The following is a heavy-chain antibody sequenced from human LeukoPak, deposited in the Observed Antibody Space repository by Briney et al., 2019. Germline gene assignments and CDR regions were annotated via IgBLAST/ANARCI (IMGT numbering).Heavy chain of an antibody. V-gene: IGHV4-34*01. J-gene: IGHJ6*02. D-gene: IGHD3-3*01. CDR3: ARGLGVANYYYYGMDV. CDR1: GGSFSTYY. Sequence: SETLSLTCAAYGGSFSTYYWSWTRQPPGKGLEWIGEINHSGSTNYNPSLKSRVTISVDTSKNQFSLKLSSVTAADTAVYYCARGLGVANYYYYGMDVWGQGTTVTVSS. CDR2: INHSGST.